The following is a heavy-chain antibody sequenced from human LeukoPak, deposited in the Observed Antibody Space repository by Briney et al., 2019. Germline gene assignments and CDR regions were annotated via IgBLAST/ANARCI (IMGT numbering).Heavy chain of an antibody. D-gene: IGHD3-22*01. CDR2: ISSSSRYI. J-gene: IGHJ4*02. CDR3: ARARNYYDSSGYLDC. V-gene: IGHV3-21*01. CDR1: GFTFSTYT. Sequence: PGGSLRLSCAASGFTFSTYTMNWVRQAPGKGLEWVSSISSSSRYIFYADSIKGRFTISRDNAKNSLYLQVNSLRAEDTAVYYCARARNYYDSSGYLDCWGQGTQVTVSS.